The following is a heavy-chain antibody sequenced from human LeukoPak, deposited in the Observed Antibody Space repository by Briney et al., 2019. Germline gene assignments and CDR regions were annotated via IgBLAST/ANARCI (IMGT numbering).Heavy chain of an antibody. D-gene: IGHD3-10*01. CDR3: AKGESHPKYYFDY. CDR1: GFTFSTYA. Sequence: GGSLRLSCAASGFTFSTYAMRWVRQAPGKGLEWVSSISGGDGSPYYADSVKGRFTFSRDNSKNTLYLQMNSLRAEDTAVYYCAKGESHPKYYFDYWGQGTLVTVSS. V-gene: IGHV3-23*01. CDR2: ISGGDGSP. J-gene: IGHJ4*02.